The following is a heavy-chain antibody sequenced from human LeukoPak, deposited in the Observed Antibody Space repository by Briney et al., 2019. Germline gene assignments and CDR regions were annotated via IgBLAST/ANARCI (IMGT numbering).Heavy chain of an antibody. D-gene: IGHD6-19*01. V-gene: IGHV1-69*04. CDR2: IIPILGIA. CDR1: GGTFSRYV. Sequence: ASVKVSCKASGGTFSRYVISWVRQAPGQGLVGMGSIIPILGIANYAQKFQGRATITADKSTSTAYMERSSLRSEDTALYYCASGAYLSSGWRASDYWGQGTLVTVSS. J-gene: IGHJ4*02. CDR3: ASGAYLSSGWRASDY.